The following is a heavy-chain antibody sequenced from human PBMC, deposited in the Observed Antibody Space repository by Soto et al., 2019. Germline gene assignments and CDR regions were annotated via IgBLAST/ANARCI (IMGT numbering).Heavy chain of an antibody. CDR1: GYTFNSYY. V-gene: IGHV1-46*02. D-gene: IGHD3-3*01. CDR3: ARGPLITIFGVVIPPEYYYHGMDV. Sequence: GASVKVSCKASGYTFNSYYMHWVRQAPGQGLEWMGIINPSGGSTSYAQKFQGRVTMTRDTSTSTVYMELSSLRSEDTAVYYCARGPLITIFGVVIPPEYYYHGMDVWRQGTTVTVSS. CDR2: INPSGGST. J-gene: IGHJ6*02.